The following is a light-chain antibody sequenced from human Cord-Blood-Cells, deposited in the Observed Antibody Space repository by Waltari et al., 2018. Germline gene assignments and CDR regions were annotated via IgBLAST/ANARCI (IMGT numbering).Light chain of an antibody. CDR3: CSYAGSSTPVV. CDR1: RSDVGSYNI. V-gene: IGLV2-23*01. Sequence: QSVLTQPASVSGSPGQSITITCTGTRSDVGSYNIVAWYQQTPGKATQRMMYEGSKRHSWVSNRFSGSKSGNTSSLTISGLQAEDEADYYCCSYAGSSTPVVFGGGTKLTVL. J-gene: IGLJ2*01. CDR2: EGS.